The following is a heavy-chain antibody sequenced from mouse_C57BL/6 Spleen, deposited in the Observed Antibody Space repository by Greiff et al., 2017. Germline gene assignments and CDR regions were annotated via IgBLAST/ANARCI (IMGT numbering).Heavy chain of an antibody. Sequence: VQLQQSGAELVKPGASVKLSCTASGFNIKDYYMHWVKQRTEQGLEWIGRIDPEAGETKYAPKFQGKATITADTSSNTANLQLSILTSEDTAVXYCAAYYGSSPAWFAYWGQGTLVTVSA. V-gene: IGHV14-2*01. CDR3: AAYYGSSPAWFAY. D-gene: IGHD1-1*01. CDR2: IDPEAGET. CDR1: GFNIKDYY. J-gene: IGHJ3*01.